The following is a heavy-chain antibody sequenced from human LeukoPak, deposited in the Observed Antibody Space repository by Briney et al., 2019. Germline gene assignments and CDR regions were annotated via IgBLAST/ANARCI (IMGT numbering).Heavy chain of an antibody. Sequence: SESLSLTCAVYGDSFSGYYTSWIRQPQGKGLEWNGEINHSASTNYNPSLKSRVTISVDTSKSQFSLKLSSVTAADTAVYYCAARDVLTGLHDYWGQGTLVTVSS. J-gene: IGHJ4*02. CDR1: GDSFSGYY. CDR3: AARDVLTGLHDY. CDR2: INHSAST. D-gene: IGHD3-9*01. V-gene: IGHV4-34*01.